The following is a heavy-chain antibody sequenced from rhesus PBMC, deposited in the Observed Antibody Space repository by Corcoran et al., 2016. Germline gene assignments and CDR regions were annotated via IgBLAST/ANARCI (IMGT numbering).Heavy chain of an antibody. CDR2: IYGSGSNT. J-gene: IGHJ4*01. Sequence: QLQLQESGPGLVTPSETLSVTCAVSGGPISRSYWSWIRQAPGKGLEWIGYIYGSGSNTHYNPSLKSRVTLSVDTSKNQLSLKLSSVTAADTAVYYCARDRRGSYWGQGVLVTVSS. D-gene: IGHD5-42*01. CDR1: GGPISRSY. CDR3: ARDRRGSY. V-gene: IGHV4-169*02.